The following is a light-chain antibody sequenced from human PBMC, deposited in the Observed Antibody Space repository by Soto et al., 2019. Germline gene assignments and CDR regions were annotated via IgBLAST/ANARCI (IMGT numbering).Light chain of an antibody. Sequence: QSVLTQPASVSGSPGQSITISCTGTTSDIGAYDYVSWFQQHPGKAPKLIISEVSNRPSGISSRFSGSKSGNAASLTISGLQAEDEADYFCFSFTTTWTHVFGTGTKLTVL. CDR1: TSDIGAYDY. J-gene: IGLJ1*01. V-gene: IGLV2-14*01. CDR2: EVS. CDR3: FSFTTTWTHV.